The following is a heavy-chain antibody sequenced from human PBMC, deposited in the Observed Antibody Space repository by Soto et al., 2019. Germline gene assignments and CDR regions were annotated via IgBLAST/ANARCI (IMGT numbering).Heavy chain of an antibody. V-gene: IGHV3-48*02. Sequence: QAGGSLRLSCAASGFTFSSYSMNWVRQAPGKGLEWVSYISSSSSTIYYADSVKGRFTISRDNAKNSLYLQMNSLRDEDTAVYYCARDFVVADRVPKFYYYGMDVWGQGTTVTVSS. D-gene: IGHD2-15*01. CDR3: ARDFVVADRVPKFYYYGMDV. CDR1: GFTFSSYS. J-gene: IGHJ6*02. CDR2: ISSSSSTI.